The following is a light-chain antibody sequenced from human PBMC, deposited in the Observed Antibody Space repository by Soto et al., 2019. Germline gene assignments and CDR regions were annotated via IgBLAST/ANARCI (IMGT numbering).Light chain of an antibody. Sequence: EIVMTQSPASLSVSPGERATLSCRASQSVSNIVAWYQQKPGHTPRLLIYSASIGATGTPARFSGSGSGSDFTLTISSLQSEDFAVYYCQQYNKWPLTFGPGTKVDIK. V-gene: IGKV3-15*01. J-gene: IGKJ3*01. CDR3: QQYNKWPLT. CDR1: QSVSNI. CDR2: SAS.